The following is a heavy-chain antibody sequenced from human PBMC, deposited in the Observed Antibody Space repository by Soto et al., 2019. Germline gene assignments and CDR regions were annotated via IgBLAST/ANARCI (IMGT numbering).Heavy chain of an antibody. D-gene: IGHD4-17*01. CDR1: GFTFSSYG. CDR3: AKGPYGDHVGDWYYDL. V-gene: IGHV3-30*18. J-gene: IGHJ2*01. CDR2: ISYDGSNK. Sequence: QVQLVESGGGVVQPGRSLRLSCAASGFTFSSYGMHWVRQAPGKGLEWVAVISYDGSNKYYADSVKGRFTISRDNSKNTLNRQTNGQRADDSSVYYCAKGPYGDHVGDWYYDLWGRGTLVTVSS.